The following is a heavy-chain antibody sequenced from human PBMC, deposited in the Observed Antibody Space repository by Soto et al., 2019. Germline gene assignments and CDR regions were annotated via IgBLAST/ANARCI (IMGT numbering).Heavy chain of an antibody. CDR1: GFSLSNARMC. Sequence: QVTLKESGPVLVKPTETLTLTCTVSGFSLSNARMCVTWIRQPPGKALEWLGHIFSNDERSYSTSLKSRLTISKDTSKSPVVLTITNMDPLDTATYFCARINRVATMGGLDVWGQGTVVTVSS. CDR2: IFSNDER. D-gene: IGHD5-12*01. J-gene: IGHJ3*01. CDR3: ARINRVATMGGLDV. V-gene: IGHV2-26*01.